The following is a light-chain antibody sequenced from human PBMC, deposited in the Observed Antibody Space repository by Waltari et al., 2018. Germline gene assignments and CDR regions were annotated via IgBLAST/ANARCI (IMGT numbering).Light chain of an antibody. CDR3: QQSFSSPWT. CDR1: QNIRTY. J-gene: IGKJ1*01. V-gene: IGKV1-39*01. CDR2: GAS. Sequence: DIQMTQSPSSLSASVGDTVTVTCRASQNIRTYLNWYQQKTAKAPKLLIYGASTLQRGVPSRFRGSASGTEFTLTVTNLQLDDFATYFCQQSFSSPWTFGQGTTVNI.